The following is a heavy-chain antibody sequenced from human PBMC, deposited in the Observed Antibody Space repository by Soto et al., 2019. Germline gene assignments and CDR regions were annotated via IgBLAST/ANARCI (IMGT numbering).Heavy chain of an antibody. Sequence: GGSLRLSCAASGFTFSSYGMHWVRQAPGKWLEWVAVISYDGSNKYYADSVKGRFTISRDNSKNTLYLQMNSLRAEDTAVYYCAKDAIAAAGASVFGWYFDLWGRGTLVTVSS. D-gene: IGHD6-13*01. CDR2: ISYDGSNK. CDR1: GFTFSSYG. J-gene: IGHJ2*01. CDR3: AKDAIAAAGASVFGWYFDL. V-gene: IGHV3-30*18.